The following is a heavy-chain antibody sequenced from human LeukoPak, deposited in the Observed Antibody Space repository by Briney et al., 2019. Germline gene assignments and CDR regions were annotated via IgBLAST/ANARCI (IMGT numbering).Heavy chain of an antibody. CDR1: GFTFSSYS. V-gene: IGHV3-48*04. CDR3: ARGRDYFDY. J-gene: IGHJ4*02. Sequence: HTGGSLRLSCAASGFTFSSYSMNWVRQAPGKGLEWVSYISSSGSTIYYADSVKGRFTISRDNAKNSLYLQMNSLRAEDTAVYYCARGRDYFDYWGQGTLVTVSS. CDR2: ISSSGSTI.